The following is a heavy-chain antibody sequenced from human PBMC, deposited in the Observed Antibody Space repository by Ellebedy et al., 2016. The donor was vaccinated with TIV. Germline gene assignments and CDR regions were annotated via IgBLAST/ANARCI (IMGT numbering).Heavy chain of an antibody. Sequence: ESLKISXAASGFTFSSYGMSWVRQAPGKGLEWVSAISGSGGSTYYADSVKGRFTISRDNSKNTLYLQMNSLRAEDTAVYSCAKGRGTSATAPDYWGQGTLVTVSS. CDR2: ISGSGGST. CDR1: GFTFSSYG. J-gene: IGHJ4*02. CDR3: AKGRGTSATAPDY. V-gene: IGHV3-23*01.